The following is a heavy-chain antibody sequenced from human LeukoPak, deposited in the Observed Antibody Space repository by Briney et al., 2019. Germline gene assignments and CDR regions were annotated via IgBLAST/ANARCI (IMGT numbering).Heavy chain of an antibody. CDR2: IYYSGST. D-gene: IGHD3-22*01. J-gene: IGHJ4*02. CDR1: GGSISSYY. Sequence: PSETLSLTCTVSGGSISSYYWSWIRQPPGKGLEWIGYIYYSGSTNYNPSLKSRVTISVDTSKNQFSLKLSSVTAADTAVYYCAKVRRGMIVVVITGPLDYWGQGTLVTVSS. CDR3: AKVRRGMIVVVITGPLDY. V-gene: IGHV4-59*01.